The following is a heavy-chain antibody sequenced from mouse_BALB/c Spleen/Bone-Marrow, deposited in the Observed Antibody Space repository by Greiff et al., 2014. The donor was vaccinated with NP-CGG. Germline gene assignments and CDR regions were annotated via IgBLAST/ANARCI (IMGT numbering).Heavy chain of an antibody. J-gene: IGHJ3*01. CDR1: GDSITSGY. CDR3: ERYKGNWRAGFAY. V-gene: IGHV3-8*02. Sequence: EVNLVESGPSLVKPSQTLSLTCSVTGDSITSGYWNWIRKFPGNKLEYMGYISYSSSTYYNPSLKSRISITRDTSKNQYYLQLNSVTTEAPPTYSCERYKGNWRAGFAYGGKGTLFTVSA. D-gene: IGHD2-1*01. CDR2: ISYSSST.